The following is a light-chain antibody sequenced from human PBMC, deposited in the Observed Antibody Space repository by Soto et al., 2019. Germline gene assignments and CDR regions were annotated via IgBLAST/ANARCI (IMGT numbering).Light chain of an antibody. J-gene: IGKJ3*01. CDR2: DAS. V-gene: IGKV3-11*01. CDR1: QSVGSF. Sequence: EIVLTQSPATLSLSPGERATLSCRASQSVGSFLAWYQQKSGQAPRLLIYDASNRATGIPARFSGSGSGTDFTLTISSLEPEDFAVYYCQQRSNWPFIFGPGTKVDIK. CDR3: QQRSNWPFI.